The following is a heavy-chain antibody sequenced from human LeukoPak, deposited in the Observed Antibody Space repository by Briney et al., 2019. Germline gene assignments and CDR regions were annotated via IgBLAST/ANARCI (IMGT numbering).Heavy chain of an antibody. CDR3: ARDGTGSNSGWYIH. J-gene: IGHJ4*02. CDR1: GFTFSSHG. V-gene: IGHV3-33*01. CDR2: RWYYGSSK. Sequence: PGGSLRLSCAASGFTFSSHGMHWVRQAPGKGLEWVAVRWYYGSSKYYADSVKGRFTISRDNSKNTLYLQMNSLRAEDTAVYYCARDGTGSNSGWYIHWGQGALVTVSS. D-gene: IGHD6-19*01.